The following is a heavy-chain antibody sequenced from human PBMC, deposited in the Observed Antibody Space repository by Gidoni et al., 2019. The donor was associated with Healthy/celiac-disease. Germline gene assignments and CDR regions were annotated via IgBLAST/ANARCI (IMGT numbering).Heavy chain of an antibody. V-gene: IGHV2-5*02. Sequence: QITLKESGPTLVKPTQTLTLTCTFAGVSLSTSGGGVGWIRQPPGKALEWLALIYWDDDKRYSPSLKSRLTITKDTSKTQVVLTMTNMDPVDTATYYCAHSRSGWYSPEYFQHWGQGTLVTVSS. J-gene: IGHJ1*01. D-gene: IGHD6-19*01. CDR3: AHSRSGWYSPEYFQH. CDR1: GVSLSTSGGG. CDR2: IYWDDDK.